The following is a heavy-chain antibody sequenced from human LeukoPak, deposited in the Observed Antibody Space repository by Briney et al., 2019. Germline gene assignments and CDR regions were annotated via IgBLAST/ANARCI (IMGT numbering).Heavy chain of an antibody. CDR1: GFSFSSYT. D-gene: IGHD1-26*01. Sequence: GRSLRLSCAASGFSFSSYTMHWVRQAPGKGLEWVAVISHDGSNSYYTDSVRGRFTISRDNSKNTFYVQMHSLRADDTAVYYCARESGTYPDAFDIWGQGTMVTVSS. CDR3: ARESGTYPDAFDI. J-gene: IGHJ3*02. CDR2: ISHDGSNS. V-gene: IGHV3-30-3*01.